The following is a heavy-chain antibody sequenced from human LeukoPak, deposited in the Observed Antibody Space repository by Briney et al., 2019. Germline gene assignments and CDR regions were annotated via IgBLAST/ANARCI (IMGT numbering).Heavy chain of an antibody. Sequence: ASVKVSCKASGGTFSSYAISWVRQAPGQGLEWMGRIIPILGIANYAQKFQGRVTITADKSTSTAYMELSSLRSEDTAVYYCARVSPYGSGSPIDYWGQGTLVTVSS. CDR3: ARVSPYGSGSPIDY. CDR1: GGTFSSYA. D-gene: IGHD3-10*01. J-gene: IGHJ4*02. V-gene: IGHV1-69*04. CDR2: IIPILGIA.